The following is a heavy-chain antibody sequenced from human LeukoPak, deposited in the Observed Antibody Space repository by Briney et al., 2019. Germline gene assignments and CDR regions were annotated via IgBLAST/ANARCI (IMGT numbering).Heavy chain of an antibody. Sequence: ASETLSLTCTVSGGSISGGDYYWSWIRQPPGKGLEWIGYIYYSGSTNYNPSLKSRVTISVDTSKNQFSLKLSSVTAADTAVYYCAREGDSSASPTDSYYYGMDVWGQGTTVTVSS. CDR3: AREGDSSASPTDSYYYGMDV. D-gene: IGHD3-22*01. CDR1: GGSISGGDYY. J-gene: IGHJ6*02. CDR2: IYYSGST. V-gene: IGHV4-61*08.